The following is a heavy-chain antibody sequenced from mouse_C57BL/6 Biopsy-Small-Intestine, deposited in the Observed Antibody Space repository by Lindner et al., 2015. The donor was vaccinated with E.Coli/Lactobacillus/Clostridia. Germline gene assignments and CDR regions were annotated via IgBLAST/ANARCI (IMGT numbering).Heavy chain of an antibody. D-gene: IGHD1-1*01. CDR3: VRWGSSDWYFDV. CDR1: GYSITSGYD. Sequence: QLQESGPGMVKPSQSLSLTCTVTGYSITSGYDWHWIRHFPGNKLEWMGYISYSGSTNYNPSLKSRISITHDTSKNHFFLKLNSVTTEDTAMYYCVRWGSSDWYFDVWGTGTTVTVSS. CDR2: ISYSGST. V-gene: IGHV3-1*01. J-gene: IGHJ1*03.